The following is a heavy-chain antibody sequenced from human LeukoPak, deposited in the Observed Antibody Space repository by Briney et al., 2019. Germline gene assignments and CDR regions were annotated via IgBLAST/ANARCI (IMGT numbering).Heavy chain of an antibody. D-gene: IGHD5-12*01. CDR3: ARAPGYSGYADFDY. J-gene: IGHJ4*02. CDR2: IIPIFGTA. CDR1: GGTFSGYA. Sequence: VASVKVSCKASGGTFSGYAISWVRQAPGQGLEWMGRIIPIFGTANYAQKFQGRVTITTDESTSTAYMELSSLRSEDTAVYYCARAPGYSGYADFDYWGQGTLVTVSS. V-gene: IGHV1-69*05.